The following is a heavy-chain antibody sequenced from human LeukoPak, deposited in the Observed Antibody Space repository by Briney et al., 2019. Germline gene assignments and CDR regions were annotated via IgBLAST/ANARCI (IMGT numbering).Heavy chain of an antibody. CDR2: IYHSGAT. V-gene: IGHV4-59*01. D-gene: IGHD3-10*01. J-gene: IGHJ6*04. CDR3: ARKFSGGSGIPLDV. CDR1: GGSISGFY. Sequence: SETLSLTCIVSGGSISGFYWNRIRQPPGKELEWIGYIYHSGATKYNPSLKSRITISLDTSKNQFSLKLSSVTAADTAVYFCARKFSGGSGIPLDVWGKGTTVTVSS.